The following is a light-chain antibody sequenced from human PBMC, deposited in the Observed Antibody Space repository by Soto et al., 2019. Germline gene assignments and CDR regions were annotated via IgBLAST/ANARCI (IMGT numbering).Light chain of an antibody. CDR1: QSVSINY. CDR3: QQYGSSGT. CDR2: GAS. J-gene: IGKJ1*01. V-gene: IGKV3-20*01. Sequence: EIVLTQSPGTLSLSPGERATLSCRASQSVSINYLAWYQQKPGQAPRLLIYGASSRATGIPDRFSGSGSGTDFTLTISSLQPEDFAVYYCQQYGSSGTFGQGTKVDIK.